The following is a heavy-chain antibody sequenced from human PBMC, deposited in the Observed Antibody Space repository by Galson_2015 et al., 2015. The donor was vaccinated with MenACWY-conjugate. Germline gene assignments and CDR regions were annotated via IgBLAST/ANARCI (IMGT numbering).Heavy chain of an antibody. CDR2: IYWDDDR. Sequence: PALVKPTQTLTLTCTFSGFSLTTSGVGVGWIRQPPGKALEWLALIYWDDDRRYSPSLRTRLAITKDTSRNQVVFTVANMDPVDTATYYCVHIVITYGGLSGGDAFDVWGLGTVVTVSS. CDR3: VHIVITYGGLSGGDAFDV. V-gene: IGHV2-5*02. CDR1: GFSLTTSGVG. D-gene: IGHD3-16*01. J-gene: IGHJ3*01.